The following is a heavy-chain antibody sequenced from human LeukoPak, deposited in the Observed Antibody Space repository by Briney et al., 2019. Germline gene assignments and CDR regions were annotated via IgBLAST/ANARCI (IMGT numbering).Heavy chain of an antibody. CDR2: FSPSGGST. D-gene: IGHD5-24*01. Sequence: ASVKVSCKASGYAFTSYYMHWVRQAPGQGLEWMGIFSPSGGSTSYAQKFQGRVTMTRDTSTSTVYMELSSLRSEDTAVYYCARAFRRDGYPYYFDYWGQGTLVTVSS. CDR1: GYAFTSYY. J-gene: IGHJ4*02. CDR3: ARAFRRDGYPYYFDY. V-gene: IGHV1-46*01.